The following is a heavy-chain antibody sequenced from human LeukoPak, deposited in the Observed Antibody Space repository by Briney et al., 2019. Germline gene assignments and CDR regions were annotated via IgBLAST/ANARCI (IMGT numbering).Heavy chain of an antibody. CDR1: GYTFTIYG. J-gene: IGHJ6*02. Sequence: ASVNVSCTASGYTFTIYGISWVRQAPGQGLEWMGWISAYNGNTNYAQKFQGRVTMTEDTSTDTAYMELSSLRSEDTAVYYCATGRAVAGPYYYYYYGMDVWGQGTTVTVSS. CDR3: ATGRAVAGPYYYYYYGMDV. CDR2: ISAYNGNT. V-gene: IGHV1-18*01. D-gene: IGHD6-19*01.